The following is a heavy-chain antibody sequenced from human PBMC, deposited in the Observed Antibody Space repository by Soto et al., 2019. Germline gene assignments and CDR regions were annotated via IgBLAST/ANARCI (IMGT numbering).Heavy chain of an antibody. J-gene: IGHJ4*02. CDR1: GFTFSSYA. D-gene: IGHD3-10*01. V-gene: IGHV3-30-3*01. Sequence: GGSLRLSCAASGFTFSSYAMHWVRQAPGKGLEWVAVISYDGSNKYYADSVKGRFTISRDNSKNTLYLQMNSLRAEDTAVYYCARDNLAQFLWFGELLSSSFDYWGQGTLVTVSS. CDR2: ISYDGSNK. CDR3: ARDNLAQFLWFGELLSSSFDY.